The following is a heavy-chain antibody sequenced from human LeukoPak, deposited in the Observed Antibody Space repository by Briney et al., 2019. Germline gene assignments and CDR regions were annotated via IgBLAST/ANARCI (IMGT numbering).Heavy chain of an antibody. Sequence: GASVNVSCKASGYTFTGYYMHWVRQAPGQGLEWMGWINPNSGGTNYAQKCQGRVTMTRDTSISTAYMELSRLRSEDPAVYYCAREGCSSTSCYRWFDPWGQGTLVTVSS. V-gene: IGHV1-2*02. D-gene: IGHD2-2*02. CDR1: GYTFTGYY. J-gene: IGHJ5*02. CDR2: INPNSGGT. CDR3: AREGCSSTSCYRWFDP.